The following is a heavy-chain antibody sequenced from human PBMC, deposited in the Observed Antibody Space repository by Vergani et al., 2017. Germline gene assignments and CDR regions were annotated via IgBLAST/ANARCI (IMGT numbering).Heavy chain of an antibody. D-gene: IGHD3-3*01. CDR1: GFTFSSYA. CDR2: ISGSGGST. J-gene: IGHJ6*03. V-gene: IGHV3-23*01. Sequence: EVQLLESGGGLVQPGGSLRLSCAASGFTFSSYAMSWVRQAPGKGLEWVSAISGSGGSTYYADSVKGRFTISRDNSKNTLYLQMNSLRAEDTAVYYCANVGDFWSGYYYYMDVWGKGTTVTVSS. CDR3: ANVGDFWSGYYYYMDV.